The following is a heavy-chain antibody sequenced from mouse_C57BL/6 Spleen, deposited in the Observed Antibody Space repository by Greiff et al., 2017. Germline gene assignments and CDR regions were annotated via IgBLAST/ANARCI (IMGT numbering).Heavy chain of an antibody. J-gene: IGHJ3*01. D-gene: IGHD1-1*01. Sequence: QVQLKQSGAELVRPGASVTLSCKASGYTFTDYEMHWVKQTPVHGLEWIGAIDPETGGTAYNQKFKGKAILTADKSSSTAYMELRSLTSEDSAVYYCTRDYGSSYSAWFAYWGQGTLVTVSA. CDR2: IDPETGGT. V-gene: IGHV1-15*01. CDR1: GYTFTDYE. CDR3: TRDYGSSYSAWFAY.